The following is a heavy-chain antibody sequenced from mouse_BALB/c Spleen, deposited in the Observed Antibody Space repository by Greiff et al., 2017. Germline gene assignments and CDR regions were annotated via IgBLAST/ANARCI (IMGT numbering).Heavy chain of an antibody. V-gene: IGHV5-6-5*01. J-gene: IGHJ1*01. CDR3: ARDTTARYWYFDV. CDR2: ISSGGST. Sequence: EVQRVESGGGLVKPGGSLKLSCAASGFTFSSYAMSWVRQTPEKRLEWVASISSGGSTYYPDSVKGRFTISRDNARNILYLQMSSLRSEDTAMYYCARDTTARYWYFDVWGAGTTVTVSS. CDR1: GFTFSSYA. D-gene: IGHD1-2*01.